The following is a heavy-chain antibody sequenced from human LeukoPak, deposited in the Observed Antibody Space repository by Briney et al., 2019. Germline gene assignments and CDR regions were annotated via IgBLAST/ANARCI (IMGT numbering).Heavy chain of an antibody. CDR3: AKGWSRGCLEY. CDR2: ISGSGDST. D-gene: IGHD6-19*01. CDR1: GFTFSTYA. J-gene: IGHJ4*02. V-gene: IGHV3-23*01. Sequence: GGSLRLSCAASGFTFSTYAMSWVRQAPGKGLEWVSGISGSGDSTHYTDSVRGRFTIFRDNFKNTLYLQVNSLRAEDTAVYYCAKGWSRGCLEYWGQGTLVTVSS.